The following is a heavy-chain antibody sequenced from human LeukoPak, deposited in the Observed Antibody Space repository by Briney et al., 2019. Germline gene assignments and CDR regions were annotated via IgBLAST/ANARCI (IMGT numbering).Heavy chain of an antibody. CDR3: ASLTTVVTNAGNAY. V-gene: IGHV4-39*01. J-gene: IGHJ4*02. CDR2: IYYSGST. D-gene: IGHD4-23*01. Sequence: SETLSLTCTVSGGSISSSSYYWGWIRQPPGKGLEWIGSIYYSGSTYYNPSLKSRVTISVDTSKNQFSLKLSSVTAADTAVYYCASLTTVVTNAGNAYWGQGTLVTVSS. CDR1: GGSISSSSYY.